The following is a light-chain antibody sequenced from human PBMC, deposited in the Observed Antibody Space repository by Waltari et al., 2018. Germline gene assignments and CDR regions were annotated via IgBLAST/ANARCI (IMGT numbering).Light chain of an antibody. V-gene: IGLV2-14*03. J-gene: IGLJ2*01. CDR2: DVN. Sequence: QPALTQPASVSGFPGQSITIPSSGTSSDIGGYNYVSWYQQYPGKAPKLMIYDVNKRPSGVSIRFSGSKSGNTASLTISGLQTEDEAIYYCSSYTSSRTPVIGGGTKVTVL. CDR3: SSYTSSRTPV. CDR1: SSDIGGYNY.